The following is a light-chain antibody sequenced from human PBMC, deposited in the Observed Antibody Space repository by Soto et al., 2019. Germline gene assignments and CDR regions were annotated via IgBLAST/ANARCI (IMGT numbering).Light chain of an antibody. CDR1: QDIRNA. J-gene: IGKJ3*01. CDR3: LQDSHYPLT. CDR2: LAS. V-gene: IGKV1-6*02. Sequence: ATQLTQPPSSLSASVGDMVNISCRASQDIRNAIGWYQQKPGRAPSLLIYLASYLQTGVPRRFRVIVYGTAGTITISSLKTEDCCTYEGLQDSHYPLTFGAGTKVDIK.